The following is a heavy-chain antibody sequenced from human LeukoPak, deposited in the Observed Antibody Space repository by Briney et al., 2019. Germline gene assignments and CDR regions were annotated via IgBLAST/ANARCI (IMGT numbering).Heavy chain of an antibody. D-gene: IGHD1-26*01. J-gene: IGHJ4*02. CDR3: ASGGIYYGAAFDF. CDR2: ISPDGSGT. Sequence: PGGSLRLSCAASGFTFSTYWMYWVRQAPGKGLMWVSKISPDGSGTTYADSVKGRFTISRDNAKNSLYLQMNSLRAGDTALYYCASGGIYYGAAFDFWGQGTLVTVSS. V-gene: IGHV3-74*01. CDR1: GFTFSTYW.